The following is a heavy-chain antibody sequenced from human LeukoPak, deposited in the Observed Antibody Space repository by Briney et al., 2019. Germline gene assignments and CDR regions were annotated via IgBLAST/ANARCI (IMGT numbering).Heavy chain of an antibody. CDR3: VPLYSNYYIDY. J-gene: IGHJ4*02. D-gene: IGHD4-11*01. CDR1: GFTFSGYA. CDR2: ISGSGGST. V-gene: IGHV3-23*01. Sequence: GGSLRLSCAASGFTFSGYAMSWVRQAPGKGLEWVSAISGSGGSTYYADSVRGRFTISRDNSKNTLYLQMNSLRAEDTAVYYCVPLYSNYYIDYWGQGTLVTVSS.